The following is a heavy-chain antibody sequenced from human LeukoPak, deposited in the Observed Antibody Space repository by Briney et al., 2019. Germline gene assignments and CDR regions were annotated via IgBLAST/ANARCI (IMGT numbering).Heavy chain of an antibody. J-gene: IGHJ1*01. Sequence: PGGSLRLSCAASGFTFDDYAMHWVRQAPGKGLEWVSGISWNSGSIGYADSVKGRFTISRDNAKNSLYLQMNSLSAEDTALYYCAKVMSYGDSCAEYFQHWGQGTMVTVSS. CDR1: GFTFDDYA. CDR3: AKVMSYGDSCAEYFQH. D-gene: IGHD4-17*01. V-gene: IGHV3-9*01. CDR2: ISWNSGSI.